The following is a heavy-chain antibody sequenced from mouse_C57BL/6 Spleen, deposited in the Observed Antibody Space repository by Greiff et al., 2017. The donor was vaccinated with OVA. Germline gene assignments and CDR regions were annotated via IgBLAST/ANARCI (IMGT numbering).Heavy chain of an antibody. Sequence: VQLKQSGPGLVKPSQSLSLTCSVTGYSITSGYYWNWIRQFPGNKLEWMGYISYDGSNNYNPSLKNRISITRDTTKNQFFLKLNSVTTEDTATYYCARGGLTGPFDYWGQGTTLTVSS. CDR2: ISYDGSN. CDR1: GYSITSGYY. J-gene: IGHJ2*01. V-gene: IGHV3-6*01. CDR3: ARGGLTGPFDY. D-gene: IGHD4-1*01.